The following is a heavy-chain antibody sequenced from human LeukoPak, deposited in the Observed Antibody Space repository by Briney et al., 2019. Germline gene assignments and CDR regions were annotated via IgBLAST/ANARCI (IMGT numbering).Heavy chain of an antibody. V-gene: IGHV1-18*01. Sequence: ASVKVSCKVSGYTLTELSMHWVRQAPGKGLEWMGWISAYNGNTNYAQKLQGRVTMTTDTSTSTAYMELRSLRSDDTAVYYCARVSMAAALNYYYYGMDVWGQGTTVTVSS. D-gene: IGHD6-13*01. J-gene: IGHJ6*02. CDR1: GYTLTELS. CDR2: ISAYNGNT. CDR3: ARVSMAAALNYYYYGMDV.